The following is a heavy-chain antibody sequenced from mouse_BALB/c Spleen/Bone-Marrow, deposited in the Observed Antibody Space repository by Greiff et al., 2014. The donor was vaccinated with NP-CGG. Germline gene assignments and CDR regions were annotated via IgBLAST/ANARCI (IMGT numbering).Heavy chain of an antibody. Sequence: QVQLKQSGAELVRPGTSVKVSCKVPGYAFTNYLIEWVKQRPGQGLEWIGVINPGSGGTNYNEKFKGKATLTADKSSSTAYMQLSSLTSDDSAVYFCARWDYAMDYWGQGTSVTVSS. CDR3: ARWDYAMDY. CDR1: GYAFTNYL. V-gene: IGHV1-54*01. J-gene: IGHJ4*01. CDR2: INPGSGGT.